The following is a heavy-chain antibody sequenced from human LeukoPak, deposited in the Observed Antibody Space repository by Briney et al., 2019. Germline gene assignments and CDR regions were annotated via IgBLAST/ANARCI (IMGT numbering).Heavy chain of an antibody. J-gene: IGHJ6*04. CDR3: ARDLHAVAGYYYGMDV. V-gene: IGHV1-69*06. D-gene: IGHD6-19*01. CDR2: IIPIFGTA. Sequence: GASVKVSCKASGGTFSSYAISWVQQAPGQGLEWMGGIIPIFGTANYAQKFQGRVTITADRSTSTAYMELSSLRSEDTAVYYCARDLHAVAGYYYGMDVWGKGTTVTASS. CDR1: GGTFSSYA.